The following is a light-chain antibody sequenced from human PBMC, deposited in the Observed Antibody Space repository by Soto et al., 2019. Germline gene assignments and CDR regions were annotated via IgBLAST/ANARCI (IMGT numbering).Light chain of an antibody. CDR2: QDG. Sequence: SYELTQPPSLSVSPGQTASITCSGDKLGDKYACWYQQKPGQSPVLVIYQDGKRPSGIPERFSGSNSGNTATLTISGTQAMDEADYYCQTWDSSTHVVFAGGTQLTVL. J-gene: IGLJ2*01. V-gene: IGLV3-1*01. CDR3: QTWDSSTHVV. CDR1: KLGDKY.